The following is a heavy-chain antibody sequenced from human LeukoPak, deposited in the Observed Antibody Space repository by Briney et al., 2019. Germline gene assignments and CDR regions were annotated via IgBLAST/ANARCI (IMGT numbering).Heavy chain of an antibody. D-gene: IGHD5-24*01. CDR2: INPNSGGT. J-gene: IGHJ3*02. CDR1: GYTFTDYY. Sequence: ASVKVSCKASGYTFTDYYIHWVRQAPGQGLEWMGWINPNSGGTKYARRFQGRVTMTRDASISTAYTELSSLRSDDTAVYYCARVVDGYNYGAFDIWGQGTIVTHSS. V-gene: IGHV1-2*02. CDR3: ARVVDGYNYGAFDI.